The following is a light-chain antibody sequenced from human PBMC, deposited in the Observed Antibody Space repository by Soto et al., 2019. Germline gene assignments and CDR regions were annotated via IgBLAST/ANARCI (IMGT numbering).Light chain of an antibody. J-gene: IGKJ5*01. V-gene: IGKV4-1*01. CDR2: WAS. CDR1: QSVLYSSNNRNY. Sequence: DIVMTQSPDSLAVSLGERATINCKSSQSVLYSSNNRNYLAWYQQKPGQPPKLLIYWASTRESGVPDQFSGSGSGTDFTLTISSLQAEDVAVYYCQQYYSSPGITFGQGTRLEIK. CDR3: QQYYSSPGIT.